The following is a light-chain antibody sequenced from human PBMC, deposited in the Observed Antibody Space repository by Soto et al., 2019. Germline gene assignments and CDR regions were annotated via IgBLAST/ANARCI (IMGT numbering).Light chain of an antibody. CDR3: SSYTRGSALVV. CDR2: EVS. V-gene: IGLV2-14*01. J-gene: IGLJ3*02. Sequence: QSALTQPASVSGSPGQSITISCTGTSGDVGGYNYVSWYQHHPGKAPKLMIYEVSNRPLGVSNRFSGSKSGNTASLTISGLQAEDESDYYCSSYTRGSALVVFGGGTKLTVL. CDR1: SGDVGGYNY.